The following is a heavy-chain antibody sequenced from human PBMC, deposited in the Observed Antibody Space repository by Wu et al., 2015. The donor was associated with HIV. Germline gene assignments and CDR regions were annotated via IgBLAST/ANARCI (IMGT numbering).Heavy chain of an antibody. Sequence: QVQLVQSGAEVKKPGSSVKVSCKASGGALSSFAISWMRQAPGQGLEWMGGIISPFGTANYAQKFQGRVTITADEPTSTAYMELSSLTSQDTAVYYCARGQPGYYGSASYSSAYYYGMDVWGQGTTVTVSS. CDR1: GGALSSFA. CDR2: IISPFGTA. J-gene: IGHJ6*02. D-gene: IGHD3-10*01. CDR3: ARGQPGYYGSASYSSAYYYGMDV. V-gene: IGHV1-69*12.